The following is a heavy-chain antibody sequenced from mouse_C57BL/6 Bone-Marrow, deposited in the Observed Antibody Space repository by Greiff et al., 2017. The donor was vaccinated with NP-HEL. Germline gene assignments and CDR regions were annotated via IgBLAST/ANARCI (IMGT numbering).Heavy chain of an antibody. CDR1: GYTFTSYW. D-gene: IGHD2-5*01. Sequence: QVQLKQPGAELVKPGASVKVSCKASGYTFTSYWMHWVKQRPGQGLEWIGRIHPSDSDTNYNQKFKGKATLTVDKSSSTAYMQLSSLTSEDSAVYYCAMGSNYVGYFDVWGTGTTVTVSS. V-gene: IGHV1-74*01. CDR3: AMGSNYVGYFDV. CDR2: IHPSDSDT. J-gene: IGHJ1*03.